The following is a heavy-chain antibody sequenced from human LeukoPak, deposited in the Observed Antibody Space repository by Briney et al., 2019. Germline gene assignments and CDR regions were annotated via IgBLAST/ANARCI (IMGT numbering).Heavy chain of an antibody. Sequence: SGGSLRLSCAASGFTFSSYAMHWVRQAPGKGLEWVANIKRDGSEKYYIDSVKGRFTISRDNAKNSLYLQMNSLRAEDTAVYYCARPPNIAAAGQDWGQGTLVTVSS. CDR1: GFTFSSYA. CDR2: IKRDGSEK. J-gene: IGHJ4*02. V-gene: IGHV3-7*01. CDR3: ARPPNIAAAGQD. D-gene: IGHD6-13*01.